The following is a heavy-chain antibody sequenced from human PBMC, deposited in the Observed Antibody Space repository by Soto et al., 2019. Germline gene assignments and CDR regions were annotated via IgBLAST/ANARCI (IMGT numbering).Heavy chain of an antibody. CDR2: IHYSGSA. J-gene: IGHJ3*02. Sequence: PSETLSLTCTVAGDSIGDDYWSWIRQSPVKGLEWIGYIHYSGSANYNPSLKSRVTISVDTSKNQFSLKLSSVTAADTAVYYCARAPVEMATIPRAFDIWGQGTMVTVSS. CDR1: GDSIGDDY. D-gene: IGHD5-12*01. V-gene: IGHV4-59*01. CDR3: ARAPVEMATIPRAFDI.